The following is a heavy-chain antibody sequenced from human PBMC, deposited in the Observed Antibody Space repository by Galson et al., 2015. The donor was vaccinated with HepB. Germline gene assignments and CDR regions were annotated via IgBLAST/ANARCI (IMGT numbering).Heavy chain of an antibody. D-gene: IGHD2-2*01. Sequence: SLRLSCAASGFTFSSYAMSWVRQAPGKGLEWVSAISGSGGSTYYADSVKGRFTISRDNSKNTLYLQMNSLRAEDTAVYYCAKVPAASGSVDYWGQGTLVTVSS. CDR2: ISGSGGST. V-gene: IGHV3-23*01. CDR3: AKVPAASGSVDY. J-gene: IGHJ4*02. CDR1: GFTFSSYA.